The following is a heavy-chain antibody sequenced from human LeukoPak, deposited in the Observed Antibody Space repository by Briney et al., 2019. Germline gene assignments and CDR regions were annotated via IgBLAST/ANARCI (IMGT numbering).Heavy chain of an antibody. D-gene: IGHD6-6*01. CDR2: IYHSGST. J-gene: IGHJ5*02. V-gene: IGHV4-38-2*02. CDR3: ARVPRHYGSSSDWFDP. CDR1: GYSISSGYY. Sequence: SETLSLTCTVSGYSISSGYYWGWIRQPPGKGLEWIGSIYHSGSTYYNPSLKSRVTISVGTSKNQFSLKLSSVTAADTAVYYCARVPRHYGSSSDWFDPWGQGTLVTVSS.